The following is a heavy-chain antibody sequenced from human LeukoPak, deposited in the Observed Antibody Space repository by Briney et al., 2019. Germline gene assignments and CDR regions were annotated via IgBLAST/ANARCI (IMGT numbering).Heavy chain of an antibody. J-gene: IGHJ5*02. D-gene: IGHD3-10*01. Sequence: SGPTLVNPTQPLPLTCTFSGFSLSTSGMRVSWIRPPPGKALEWLARIDWDDDKFYSTSLKTRLTISKDTSKNQVVLTMTNMDPVDTATYYCARIRGGNWFDPWGQGTLVTVSS. CDR3: ARIRGGNWFDP. V-gene: IGHV2-70*04. CDR2: IDWDDDK. CDR1: GFSLSTSGMR.